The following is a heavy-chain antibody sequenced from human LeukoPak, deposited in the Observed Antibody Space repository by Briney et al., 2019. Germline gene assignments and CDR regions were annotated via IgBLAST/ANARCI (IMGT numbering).Heavy chain of an antibody. D-gene: IGHD2-2*01. CDR2: IYYTGST. CDR1: GDSMRSYY. Sequence: PSETLSLTCTVSGDSMRSYYWSWIRQPPGQGLEWIGYIYYTGSTNYNPSLKSRVTISIDTSKNHLSLRLSSVTAADPAMYYCASSQKYCCSSTCNNLDYWGQGALVTVSS. V-gene: IGHV4-59*01. CDR3: ASSQKYCCSSTCNNLDY. J-gene: IGHJ4*02.